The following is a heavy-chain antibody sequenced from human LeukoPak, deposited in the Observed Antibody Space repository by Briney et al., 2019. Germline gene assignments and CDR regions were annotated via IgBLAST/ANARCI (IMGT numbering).Heavy chain of an antibody. CDR1: GFIFSSHG. V-gene: IGHV3-30*03. D-gene: IGHD3-22*01. CDR3: ASSYFYDSTSYYPFDY. J-gene: IGHJ4*01. CDR2: ISYDESNK. Sequence: GGSLRLSCAASGFIFSSHGMHWGRQAPGKGLEWVAVISYDESNKYAGSVEGRFTISRDNSKNTVYLQMGSLKPEDMAVYFCASSYFYDSTSYYPFDYWGPGTLVTVSS.